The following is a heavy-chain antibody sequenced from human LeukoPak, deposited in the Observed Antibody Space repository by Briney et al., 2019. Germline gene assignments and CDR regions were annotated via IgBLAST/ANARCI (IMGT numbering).Heavy chain of an antibody. Sequence: GGSLRLSCAVSGLTFSSSWMDWVRQAPGKGLEWVASINPDGNKKYSADSVKGQFTISRDNAENSLYLQMNSLRVGDTAFYYCARDLAYSRLDYWGQGMLVTVSS. CDR3: ARDLAYSRLDY. CDR2: INPDGNKK. V-gene: IGHV3-7*01. D-gene: IGHD5-18*01. CDR1: GLTFSSSW. J-gene: IGHJ4*02.